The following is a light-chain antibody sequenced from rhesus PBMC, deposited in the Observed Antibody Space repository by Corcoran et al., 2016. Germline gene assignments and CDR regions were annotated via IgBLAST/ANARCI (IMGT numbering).Light chain of an antibody. V-gene: IGKV1-22*01. CDR1: QGLSSW. CDR2: TAS. J-gene: IGKJ2*01. Sequence: DIQMTQSPSSLSASVGDTVTITCRASQGLSSWLAWYQQNPGKTPKFLMYTASRLQSGVPSRFSGSGSGTDFTLTISSLQSEDFATYYGQQYSSRPYSFGQGTKVEIK. CDR3: QQYSSRPYS.